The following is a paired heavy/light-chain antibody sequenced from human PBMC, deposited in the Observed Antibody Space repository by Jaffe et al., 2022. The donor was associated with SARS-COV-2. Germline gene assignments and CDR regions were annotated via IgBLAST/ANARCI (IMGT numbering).Heavy chain of an antibody. CDR1: GASISSSTYY. J-gene: IGHJ3*02. V-gene: IGHV4-39*02. D-gene: IGHD3-22*01. Sequence: QLQLHESGPGLVKPSETLSLTCTVSGASISSSTYYWGWIRQPPGKGLEWIGNMHYNGRTFYSPSLKSRATISVDTSKNLFSLELTSVTAADTAEYHCAGFGNYDAFDIWGRGTMVSVSS. CDR3: AGFGNYDAFDI. CDR2: MHYNGRT.
Light chain of an antibody. CDR2: EGS. CDR1: SSDVGGYKL. Sequence: QSALTQPASVSGSPGQSITISCSGTSSDVGGYKLVSWYQKHPGKAPKLMIYEGSERPSGVSYRFSGSKSGNTASLTISGLQAEDEADYYCCSYAGSSTYVFGTGTKVSVL. J-gene: IGLJ1*01. V-gene: IGLV2-23*01. CDR3: CSYAGSSTYV.